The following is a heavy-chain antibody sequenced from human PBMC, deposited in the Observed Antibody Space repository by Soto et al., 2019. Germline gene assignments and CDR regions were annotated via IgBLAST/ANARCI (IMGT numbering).Heavy chain of an antibody. CDR2: TYYRSKWYN. Sequence: SQTLSLTCAISGDSVSSNSAAWNWIRQSPSRGLEWLGRTYYRSKWYNDYAVSVKSRITINPDTSKNQFSLQLNSVTPEDTAVYYCARAIRDCSGGSCYSAPYFQHWGQGTLVTVSS. CDR3: ARAIRDCSGGSCYSAPYFQH. CDR1: GDSVSSNSAA. D-gene: IGHD2-15*01. J-gene: IGHJ1*01. V-gene: IGHV6-1*01.